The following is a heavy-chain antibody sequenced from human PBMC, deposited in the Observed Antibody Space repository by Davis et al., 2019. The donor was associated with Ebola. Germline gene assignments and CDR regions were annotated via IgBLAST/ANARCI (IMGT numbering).Heavy chain of an antibody. CDR3: ARVGAPYYFDY. Sequence: SVKVSCKASGGTFSSYAISWVRQAPGQGLDWMGGIIPVSGVPKYAQDFQGRVTITADESTSTAYMELSSLRSEDTAMYYCARVGAPYYFDYWGQGTLVTVSS. J-gene: IGHJ4*02. CDR1: GGTFSSYA. V-gene: IGHV1-69*13. CDR2: IIPVSGVP. D-gene: IGHD1-26*01.